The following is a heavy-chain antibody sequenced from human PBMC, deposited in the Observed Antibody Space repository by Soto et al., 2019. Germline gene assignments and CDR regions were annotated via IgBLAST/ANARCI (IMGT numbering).Heavy chain of an antibody. D-gene: IGHD2-15*01. CDR2: INSDGSFI. V-gene: IGHV3-74*01. Sequence: GGSLRLSCVVSKFTFSSSWMHWVRQGPGKGLMWVSRINSDGSFINYADSVKGRFTTSRDNAKNMLYLQMNSLRAEDTALYYCVTGWSEYWGQGTLVTVSS. CDR1: KFTFSSSW. J-gene: IGHJ4*02. CDR3: VTGWSEY.